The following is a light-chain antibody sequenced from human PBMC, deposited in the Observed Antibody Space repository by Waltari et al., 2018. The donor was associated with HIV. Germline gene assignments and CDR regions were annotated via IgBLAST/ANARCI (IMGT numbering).Light chain of an antibody. Sequence: DIVMTQSPDSLAMSLGERATINCKSSQSVLYSSNNKNYLAWYQQKPRQPPKLLIYWASTRESGVPDRFSASGSGTDFTLTINSLQAEDVAVYYCQQYYNTLWTFGQGTKMEIK. V-gene: IGKV4-1*01. J-gene: IGKJ1*01. CDR2: WAS. CDR3: QQYYNTLWT. CDR1: QSVLYSSNNKNY.